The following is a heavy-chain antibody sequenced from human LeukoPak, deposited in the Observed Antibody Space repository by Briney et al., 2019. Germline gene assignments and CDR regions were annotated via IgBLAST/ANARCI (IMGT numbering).Heavy chain of an antibody. D-gene: IGHD2-15*01. CDR3: ARGECSGGSCYRIAP. CDR2: INPNSGCT. V-gene: IGHV1-2*02. J-gene: IGHJ5*02. CDR1: GYTFTGYY. Sequence: ASVKVSCKASGYTFTGYYMHWVRQAPGQGLEWMGWINPNSGCTNYAQKFQGRVTMTRDTSISTAYMELSSLRSDDTAVYYCARGECSGGSCYRIAPWGQGTLVTVSS.